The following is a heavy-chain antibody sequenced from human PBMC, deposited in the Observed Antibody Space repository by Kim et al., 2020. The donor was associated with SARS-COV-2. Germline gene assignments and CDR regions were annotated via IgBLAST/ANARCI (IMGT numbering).Heavy chain of an antibody. J-gene: IGHJ4*02. Sequence: GGSLRLSCAASGFTFSSFNMHWVRQAPGKGLVWVSRINNGRSDTKYADFAKGRFTISRDNAKNTLNLQMHSLRAEDTAVYYCARDLYYILFDYWCQGALVTVSS. D-gene: IGHD3-22*01. CDR3: ARDLYYILFDY. CDR2: INNGRSDT. V-gene: IGHV3-74*01. CDR1: GFTFSSFN.